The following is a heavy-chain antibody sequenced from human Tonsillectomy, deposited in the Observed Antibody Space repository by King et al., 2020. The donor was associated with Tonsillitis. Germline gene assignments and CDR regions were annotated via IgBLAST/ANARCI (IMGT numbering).Heavy chain of an antibody. V-gene: IGHV4-39*01. CDR3: ARRATGIVVVPATRDAFDI. Sequence: QLQESGPGLVKPSETLSLTCKVSGGSISISSYFWDWIRQPPGKGLEWIGSIYYSVSTYYNPSLKSRVTISVETAKNQFSLKLSSVTAADTAVYYCARRATGIVVVPATRDAFDIWGQGTMVTVSS. J-gene: IGHJ3*02. CDR1: GGSISISSYF. CDR2: IYYSVST. D-gene: IGHD2-2*01.